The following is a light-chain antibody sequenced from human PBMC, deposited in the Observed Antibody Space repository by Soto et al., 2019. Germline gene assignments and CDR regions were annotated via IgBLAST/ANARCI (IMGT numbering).Light chain of an antibody. V-gene: IGLV2-11*01. CDR1: GIDVGGYKY. CDR2: DVS. J-gene: IGLJ1*01. Sequence: QSVLPQPRSGSESPAQSVTISCTGTGIDVGGYKYVSWYQQYPGKAPKVMIYDVSKRPSGVPDRFSGSKSGNTASLTISGLQAEDEADYYCCSSAGSYTFVFGSGTTLTVL. CDR3: CSSAGSYTFV.